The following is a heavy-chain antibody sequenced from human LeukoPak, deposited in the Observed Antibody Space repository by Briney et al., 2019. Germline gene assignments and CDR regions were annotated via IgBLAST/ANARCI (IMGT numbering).Heavy chain of an antibody. CDR2: ISGSGDTI. CDR3: ARDAFERCQHSICSRYIWFDS. J-gene: IGHJ5*01. CDR1: GFSFSDFY. D-gene: IGHD2/OR15-2a*01. Sequence: GGSLRLSCAASGFSFSDFYMSWIRQAPGKGPEWISYISGSGDTIYSADSVKGRFTVSRDNVNNSLYLQMTSLRAEDTAVYYCARDAFERCQHSICSRYIWFDSWGQGTLVTVSS. V-gene: IGHV3-11*04.